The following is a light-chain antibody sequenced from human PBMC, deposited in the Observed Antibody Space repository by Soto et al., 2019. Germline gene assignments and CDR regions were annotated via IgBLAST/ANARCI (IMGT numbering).Light chain of an antibody. Sequence: QSALTQPPSVSGSPGQSVAISCTGTSSDVGTYNRVSWYQQPPGTAPRLMIYDVSNRPSGVPDRFSGSKSGNTASLTISGLQAEEEADYYCSSYTSTSTYVFGTGT. CDR2: DVS. V-gene: IGLV2-18*02. J-gene: IGLJ1*01. CDR3: SSYTSTSTYV. CDR1: SSDVGTYNR.